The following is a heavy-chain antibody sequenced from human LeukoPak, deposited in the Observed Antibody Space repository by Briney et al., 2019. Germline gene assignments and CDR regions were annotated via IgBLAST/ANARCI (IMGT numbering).Heavy chain of an antibody. CDR2: ISSDGSIT. D-gene: IGHD3-10*01. J-gene: IGHJ4*02. Sequence: PGGSLRLPCAASGFTFSTYWMHWVRQAPGKGLVWVSRISSDGSITSYADSVKGRFTISRDNAKNTLYLQMNSLRAEDTAVYYCARHLNYYLDYWGQGTLVTVSS. V-gene: IGHV3-74*01. CDR3: ARHLNYYLDY. CDR1: GFTFSTYW.